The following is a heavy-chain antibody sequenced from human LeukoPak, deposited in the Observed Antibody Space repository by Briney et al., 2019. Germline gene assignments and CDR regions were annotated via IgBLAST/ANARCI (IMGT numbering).Heavy chain of an antibody. D-gene: IGHD6-13*01. CDR1: GFTFNSNW. Sequence: GGSLRLSCAASGFTFNSNWMTWVRQAPGKGLEWVSSISSSSSYIYYADSVKGRFTISRDNAKNSLYLQMNSLRAEDTAVYYCARDVAGIAAAGAPPPEDWYFDLWGRGTLVTVSS. CDR2: ISSSSSYI. CDR3: ARDVAGIAAAGAPPPEDWYFDL. V-gene: IGHV3-21*01. J-gene: IGHJ2*01.